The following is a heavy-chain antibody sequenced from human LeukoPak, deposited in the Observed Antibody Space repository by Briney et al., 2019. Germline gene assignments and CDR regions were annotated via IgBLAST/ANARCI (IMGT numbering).Heavy chain of an antibody. Sequence: TPGGSLRLSCAASGFTFSTYTMNWVRQAPGRGLEWVSSISSSSDYIYYADSVRGRFIISRDNAKNSLYLQMTSLRAEDTAVYYCAKPRTPCSGGSCYYDYWGQGTLVTVSS. CDR1: GFTFSTYT. CDR2: ISSSSDYI. V-gene: IGHV3-21*04. CDR3: AKPRTPCSGGSCYYDY. J-gene: IGHJ4*02. D-gene: IGHD2-15*01.